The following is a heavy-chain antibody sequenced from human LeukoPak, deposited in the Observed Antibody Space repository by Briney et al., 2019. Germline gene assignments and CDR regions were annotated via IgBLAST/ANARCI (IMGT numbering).Heavy chain of an antibody. V-gene: IGHV1-2*02. J-gene: IGHJ4*02. CDR1: GYTFTGYY. D-gene: IGHD2-2*01. CDR2: IKPNSGGT. CDR3: ARAPDCSSTSCYDN. Sequence: ASVMVSCKASGYTFTGYYMHWVRQAPGQGRVWMGWIKPNSGGTNSAQKFQCRVTMTRDTSISTAYMELSRLRSDDTAVYYCARAPDCSSTSCYDNWGQGTLVTVSS.